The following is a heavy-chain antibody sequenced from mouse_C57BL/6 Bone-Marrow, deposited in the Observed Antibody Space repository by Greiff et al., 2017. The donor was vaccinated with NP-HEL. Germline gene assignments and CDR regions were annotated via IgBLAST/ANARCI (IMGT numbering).Heavy chain of an antibody. CDR2: ISGGGGNT. J-gene: IGHJ3*01. CDR1: GFTFSSYT. CDR3: SRHGYRAWFAY. V-gene: IGHV5-9*01. D-gene: IGHD2-14*01. Sequence: EVKLMESGGGLVKPGGSLKLSCAASGFTFSSYTMSWVRQTPEKRLEWVATISGGGGNTYYPDSVKGRFTISRDNAKNTLDLQMSSLRSEDTALYYCSRHGYRAWFAYWGQGTLVTVSA.